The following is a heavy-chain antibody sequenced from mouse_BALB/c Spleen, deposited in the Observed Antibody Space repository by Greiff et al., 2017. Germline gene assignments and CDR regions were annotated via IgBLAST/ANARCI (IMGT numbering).Heavy chain of an antibody. CDR1: GYTFTDYW. D-gene: IGHD4-1*01. V-gene: IGHV1-69*01. J-gene: IGHJ2*01. CDR2: IDTSDSYT. CDR3: ARSNYYFDY. Sequence: QVQLQQPGAELVMPGASVKMSCKASGYTFTDYWMHWVKQRPGQGLEWIGAIDTSDSYTSYNQKFKGKATLTVDESSSTAYMQLSSLTSEDSAVYYCARSNYYFDYWGQGTTLTVSS.